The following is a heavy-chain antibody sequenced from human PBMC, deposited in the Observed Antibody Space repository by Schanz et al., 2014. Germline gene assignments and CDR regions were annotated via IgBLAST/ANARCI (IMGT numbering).Heavy chain of an antibody. D-gene: IGHD5-12*01. J-gene: IGHJ4*02. CDR3: ARDFHGYGPHLDY. Sequence: VQLVESGGGLVQPGGSLRLSCAASGFGFSSYSMNWVRQAPGKGLEYVSAISHDGYSTYYADSVKGRFTISRDNSKNTLYLQMNSLRAEDTAVYYCARDFHGYGPHLDYWGQGSLVTVSS. V-gene: IGHV3-64*04. CDR2: ISHDGYST. CDR1: GFGFSSYS.